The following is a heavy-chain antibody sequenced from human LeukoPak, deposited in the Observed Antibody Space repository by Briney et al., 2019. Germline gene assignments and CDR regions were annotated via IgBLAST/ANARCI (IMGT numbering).Heavy chain of an antibody. V-gene: IGHV3-23*01. J-gene: IGHJ4*02. Sequence: PGGSLKLSCAASGFTFSSYAMSWVRQAPGKGLEWVGAISGSGGSTYYADSVKGRFTISRDNSNNTLYLQMNSLRAEDTAVYYCAKVTYDYIWGSYRIYYFDYWGQGTLVTVSS. CDR2: ISGSGGST. D-gene: IGHD3-16*02. CDR3: AKVTYDYIWGSYRIYYFDY. CDR1: GFTFSSYA.